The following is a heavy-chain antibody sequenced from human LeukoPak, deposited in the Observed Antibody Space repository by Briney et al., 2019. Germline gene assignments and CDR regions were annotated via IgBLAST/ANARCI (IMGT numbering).Heavy chain of an antibody. D-gene: IGHD1-26*01. J-gene: IGHJ3*02. V-gene: IGHV3-7*01. CDR2: IKQDGSEK. CDR3: ARQARQRLLNLLVGAKPVDAFDI. CDR1: GFTFSSYW. Sequence: PGGSLRLSCAASGFTFSSYWMSWVRQAPGKGLEWVANIKQDGSEKYYVDSVKGRFTISRDNAKNSLYLQMNSLRAEDTAVYYCARQARQRLLNLLVGAKPVDAFDIWGQGTVVTVSS.